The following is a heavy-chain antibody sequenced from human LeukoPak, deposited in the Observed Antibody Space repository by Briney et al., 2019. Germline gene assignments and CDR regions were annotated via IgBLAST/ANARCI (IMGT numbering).Heavy chain of an antibody. J-gene: IGHJ3*02. CDR1: GYSFTSYW. CDR2: IYPGDSDT. V-gene: IGHV5-51*01. Sequence: GESLKISCKGSGYSFTSYWIGWVRQMPGKGLEWMGSIYPGDSDTRYSPSFQGQVTISADKSIRTAYLQWSSLKASDTAMYYCARRAVLSARSMLGAFDIWGQGTMVTVSS. D-gene: IGHD2/OR15-2a*01. CDR3: ARRAVLSARSMLGAFDI.